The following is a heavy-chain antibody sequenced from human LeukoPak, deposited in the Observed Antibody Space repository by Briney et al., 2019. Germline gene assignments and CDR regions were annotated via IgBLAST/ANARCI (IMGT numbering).Heavy chain of an antibody. D-gene: IGHD5-18*01. J-gene: IGHJ4*02. CDR2: IKQDGTEK. V-gene: IGHV3-7*04. Sequence: GGSLRLSCAASGFTFSSYWMSWVRQAPGKGLKWVANIKQDGTEKYYVDSVKGRFTISRDNGKNSLYLQMNSLRAEDTAVYYCARDGYSHPHGYWGQGTLVTVSS. CDR3: ARDGYSHPHGY. CDR1: GFTFSSYW.